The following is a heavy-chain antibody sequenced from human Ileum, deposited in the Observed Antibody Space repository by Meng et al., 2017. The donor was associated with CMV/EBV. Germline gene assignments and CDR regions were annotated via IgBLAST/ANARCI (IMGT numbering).Heavy chain of an antibody. Sequence: ASVKVSCRSSGYTCSRCVMSGVRRATGQGLEWMGWRNPNSGNAGCAQKFQGNVTFTGYTSRSTAYMELGSLRSEDTAVYYCAGGSDYWGQGTLVTVSS. CDR1: GYTCSRCV. CDR3: AGGSDY. J-gene: IGHJ4*02. CDR2: RNPNSGNA. V-gene: IGHV1-8*03.